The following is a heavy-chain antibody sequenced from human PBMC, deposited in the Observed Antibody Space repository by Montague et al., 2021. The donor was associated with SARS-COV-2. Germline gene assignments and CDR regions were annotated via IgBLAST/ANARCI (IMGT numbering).Heavy chain of an antibody. V-gene: IGHV4-39*01. Sequence: SETLSLTCTVSGGSISSGSYYWSWIRQPPGKGLEWIGRIYTSGSTYYNPSLKSRVTISVDTSKNQFSLKLSSVTAADTAVYYCARHGKTRIAMIVVVIGYFDYWGQGTLVTVSS. J-gene: IGHJ4*02. CDR2: IYTSGST. CDR3: ARHGKTRIAMIVVVIGYFDY. CDR1: GGSISSGSYY. D-gene: IGHD3-22*01.